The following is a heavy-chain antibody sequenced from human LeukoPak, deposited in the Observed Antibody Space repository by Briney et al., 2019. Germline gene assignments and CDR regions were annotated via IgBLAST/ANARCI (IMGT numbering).Heavy chain of an antibody. CDR3: AKGNWAKATGIYYFDY. D-gene: IGHD1-1*01. V-gene: IGHV3-33*06. J-gene: IGHJ4*02. CDR1: GFTFSHYG. CDR2: IWYDGSKK. Sequence: EPGRSLRLSCAASGFTFSHYGMHWVRQAPGKGLEWVAIIWYDGSKKYSADSVKGRFTISRDNSKNMLYLQMSSLTVEDTAVYYCAKGNWAKATGIYYFDYWGQGTLVTVSS.